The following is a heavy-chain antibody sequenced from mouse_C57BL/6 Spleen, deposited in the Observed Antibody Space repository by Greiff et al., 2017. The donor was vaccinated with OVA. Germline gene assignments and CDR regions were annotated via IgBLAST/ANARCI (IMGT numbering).Heavy chain of an antibody. CDR2: ISSGGDYI. CDR1: GFTFSSYA. V-gene: IGHV5-9-1*02. CDR3: TREGLDGNYPWFAY. Sequence: EVQVVESGEGLVKPGGSLKLSCAASGFTFSSYAMSWVRQTPEKRLEWVAYISSGGDYIYYADTVKGRFTISRDNARNTLYLQMSSLKSEDTAMYYCTREGLDGNYPWFAYWGQGTLVTVSA. J-gene: IGHJ3*01. D-gene: IGHD2-1*01.